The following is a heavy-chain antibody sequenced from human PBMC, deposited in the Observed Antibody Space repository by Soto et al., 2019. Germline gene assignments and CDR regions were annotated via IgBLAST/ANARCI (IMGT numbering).Heavy chain of an antibody. CDR1: GGTFSSYA. CDR2: IIPSYDRT. V-gene: IGHV1-69*04. D-gene: IGHD4-17*01. J-gene: IGHJ4*02. CDR3: ARDPSNDYGGDTFDY. Sequence: GASVKVSCKASGGTFSSYAIHWVRQAPGQGLEWLGKIIPSYDRTNYAQKFQGRVTVTADTYTTTAYMELSSLRSDDTAVYYCARDPSNDYGGDTFDYWGQGXLVTVSS.